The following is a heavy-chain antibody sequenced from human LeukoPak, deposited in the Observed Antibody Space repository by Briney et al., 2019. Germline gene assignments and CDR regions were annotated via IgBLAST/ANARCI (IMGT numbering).Heavy chain of an antibody. V-gene: IGHV1-69*13. J-gene: IGHJ2*01. CDR3: ASGDDSWSGYPTWYFDL. CDR1: GGTFSSYA. CDR2: IIPIFGTA. D-gene: IGHD3-3*01. Sequence: GASVKVSCKASGGTFSSYAISWVRQAPGQGLEWMGGIIPIFGTANYAQKFQGRVTITADESTSTAYMELSSLRSEDTAVYYCASGDDSWSGYPTWYFDLWGRGTLVTVSS.